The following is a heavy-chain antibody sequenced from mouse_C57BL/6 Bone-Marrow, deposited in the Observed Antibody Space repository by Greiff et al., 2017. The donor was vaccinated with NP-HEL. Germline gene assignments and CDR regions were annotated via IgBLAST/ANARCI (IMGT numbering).Heavy chain of an antibody. CDR3: ARRSSYGFDY. Sequence: VQLQQPGAELVMPGASVKLSCKASGYTFTSYWMHWVKQRPGQGLEWIGEIDPSDSYTNYNQKFKGKSTLTVDKSSSTAYMQLSSLTSEDSAVYYCARRSSYGFDYWGQGTSVTVSS. CDR2: IDPSDSYT. D-gene: IGHD1-1*01. J-gene: IGHJ4*01. CDR1: GYTFTSYW. V-gene: IGHV1-69*01.